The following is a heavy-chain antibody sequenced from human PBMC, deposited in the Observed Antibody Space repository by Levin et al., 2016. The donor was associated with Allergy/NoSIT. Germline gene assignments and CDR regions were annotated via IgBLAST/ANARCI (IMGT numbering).Heavy chain of an antibody. CDR1: GGSISSYY. CDR2: IYYSGST. CDR3: ARGWLRSGGFDY. V-gene: IGHV4-59*12. D-gene: IGHD5-12*01. Sequence: SETLSLTCTVSGGSISSYYWSWIRQPPGKGLEWIGYIYYSGSTNYNPSLKSRVTISVDTSKNQFSLQLNSVTAEDTAVYYCARGWLRSGGFDYWGQGTLVTVSS. J-gene: IGHJ4*02.